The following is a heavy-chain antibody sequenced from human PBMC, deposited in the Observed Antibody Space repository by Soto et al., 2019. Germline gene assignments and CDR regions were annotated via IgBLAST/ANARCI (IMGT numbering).Heavy chain of an antibody. J-gene: IGHJ4*02. V-gene: IGHV3-33*01. CDR3: ARERVATTVTTSLGLYFDY. Sequence: SLRLSCSASGFTFSSYCMHWVRHAPGTGLGWVAVIWYDGSNKYYPDSVKGRFTNSRYNSKNSLYQQINGLRSEDTAVYCYARERVATTVTTSLGLYFDYWGQGTLVTVSS. D-gene: IGHD4-4*01. CDR2: IWYDGSNK. CDR1: GFTFSSYC.